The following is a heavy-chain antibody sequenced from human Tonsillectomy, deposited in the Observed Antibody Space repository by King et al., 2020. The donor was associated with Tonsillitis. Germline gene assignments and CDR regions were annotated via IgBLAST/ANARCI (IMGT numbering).Heavy chain of an antibody. J-gene: IGHJ3*02. D-gene: IGHD3-3*01. CDR2: SS. CDR1: GASVSSGYH. V-gene: IGHV4-31*03. Sequence: QLQESGPGLVKPSQTLSLTCTVSGASVSSGYHWSWIRQHPGKGLEWIGYSSYYNPSLESRVTISVDTSKNQISLNLSSVTAADTAVYYCARDWGGYSACDIWGQGTVVTVSS. CDR3: ARDWGGYSACDI.